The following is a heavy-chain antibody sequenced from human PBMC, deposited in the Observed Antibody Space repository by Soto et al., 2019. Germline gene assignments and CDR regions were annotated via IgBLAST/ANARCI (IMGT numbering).Heavy chain of an antibody. CDR2: IYSGGST. CDR1: GFTVSSNY. D-gene: IGHD2-15*01. J-gene: IGHJ4*02. V-gene: IGHV3-66*01. Sequence: EVQLVESGGGLVQPGGSLRLSCAASGFTVSSNYMSWVRQAPGKGLEWVSVIYSGGSTYYADSVKGRFTISRDNSKNKLYLQMNSLRAEDTAVYYCARVCSGGSCSLGTDYWGQGTLVTVSS. CDR3: ARVCSGGSCSLGTDY.